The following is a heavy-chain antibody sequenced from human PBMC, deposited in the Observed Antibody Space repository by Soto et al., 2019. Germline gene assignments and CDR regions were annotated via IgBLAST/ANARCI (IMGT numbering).Heavy chain of an antibody. CDR2: ISGSGGST. J-gene: IGHJ4*02. CDR1: GFTFSSYA. CDR3: ANRAMAPNWNYPSHY. Sequence: PGGSLRLSCAASGFTFSSYAMSWVRQAPGKGLEWVSAISGSGGSTYYADSVKGRFTISRDNSKNTLYLQMNSLRAEDTAVYYCANRAMAPNWNYPSHYWGQGTLVTVSS. V-gene: IGHV3-23*01. D-gene: IGHD1-7*01.